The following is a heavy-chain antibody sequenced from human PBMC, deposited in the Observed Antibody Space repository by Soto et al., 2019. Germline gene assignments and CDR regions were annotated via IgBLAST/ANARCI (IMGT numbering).Heavy chain of an antibody. J-gene: IGHJ5*02. D-gene: IGHD2-2*01. CDR3: ARVPDCSSTSCYEGAGEYWFDP. Sequence: SETLSLTCTVSGGSISSYYWSWIRQPPGKGLGWIGYIYYSGSTNYNPSLKSRVTISVDTSKNQFSLKLSSVTAADTAVYYCARVPDCSSTSCYEGAGEYWFDPWGQGTLVTVSS. CDR2: IYYSGST. V-gene: IGHV4-59*01. CDR1: GGSISSYY.